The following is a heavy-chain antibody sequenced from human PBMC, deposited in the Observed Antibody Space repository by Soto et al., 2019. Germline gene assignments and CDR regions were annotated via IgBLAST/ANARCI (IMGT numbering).Heavy chain of an antibody. D-gene: IGHD4-17*01. CDR1: GFTFSRYG. Sequence: GGSLRLSCAASGFTFSRYGMHWVRQVPGQGLLWVSCISGSGSTIYYADSVKGRFTISRDNAKNSLYLQMNSLRAEDPAVYYCARGSRGGLYDYAGTCDYWGQGTLVTVSS. J-gene: IGHJ4*02. V-gene: IGHV3-48*03. CDR3: ARGSRGGLYDYAGTCDY. CDR2: ISGSGSTI.